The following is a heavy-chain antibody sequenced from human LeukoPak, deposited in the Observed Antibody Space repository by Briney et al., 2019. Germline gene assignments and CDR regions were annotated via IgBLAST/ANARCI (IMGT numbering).Heavy chain of an antibody. CDR2: ISGNSAFI. D-gene: IGHD6-19*01. CDR1: GFTFSSYA. Sequence: GGSLRLSCTASGFTFSSYAMSWVRQAPGKGLEWVSSISGNSAFIYYADSVRGRFTISRDNAKNSLYLQMSSLRAEDTAVYYCARGHTSGWSNFDCWGLGTLVTVSS. J-gene: IGHJ4*02. V-gene: IGHV3-21*01. CDR3: ARGHTSGWSNFDC.